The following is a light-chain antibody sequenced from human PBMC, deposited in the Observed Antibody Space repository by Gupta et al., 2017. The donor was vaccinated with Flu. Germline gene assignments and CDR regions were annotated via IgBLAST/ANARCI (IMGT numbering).Light chain of an antibody. Sequence: QAGLTQPPSVSKGLRQTATLTCTGNSNNVGNQGSAWLQHHQGHPPKGLVASENSRPSGISDRGLSYTTGNNASPQTDGLQPEEEADDYCGDSDTSISICVFGGGTKMTVL. CDR2: SEN. CDR3: GDSDTSISICV. CDR1: SNNVGNQG. J-gene: IGLJ3*02. V-gene: IGLV10-54*04.